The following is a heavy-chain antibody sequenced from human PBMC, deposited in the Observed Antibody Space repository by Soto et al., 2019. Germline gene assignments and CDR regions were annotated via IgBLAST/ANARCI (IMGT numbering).Heavy chain of an antibody. J-gene: IGHJ3*02. Sequence: GESLKISCKGSGYSFTSYWIGWGRQMPGKGLEWMGIIYPGDSDTRYSPSFQGQVTISADKSISTADLQWSSLKASDTSMYYCSWTTVPYAFDIWGQGTMVTVSS. D-gene: IGHD1-1*01. V-gene: IGHV5-51*01. CDR1: GYSFTSYW. CDR3: SWTTVPYAFDI. CDR2: IYPGDSDT.